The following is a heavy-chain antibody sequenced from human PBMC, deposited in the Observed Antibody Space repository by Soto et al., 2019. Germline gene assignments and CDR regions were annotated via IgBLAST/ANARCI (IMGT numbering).Heavy chain of an antibody. CDR1: GGTFSSYA. V-gene: IGHV1-69*13. CDR3: AREAHSGSYH. J-gene: IGHJ5*02. CDR2: IIPIFGTA. D-gene: IGHD1-26*01. Sequence: GASVKVSCKASGGTFSSYAISWVRQAPGQGLEWMGGIIPIFGTANYAQKFQGRVTITADESTSTAYMELSSLRSEDTAVYYCAREAHSGSYHWGQGTLVTVSS.